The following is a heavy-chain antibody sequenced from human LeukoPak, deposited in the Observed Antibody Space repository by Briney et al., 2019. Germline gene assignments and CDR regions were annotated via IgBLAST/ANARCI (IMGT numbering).Heavy chain of an antibody. J-gene: IGHJ4*02. CDR2: ISGSGGST. CDR3: AKANYYDSSGYLH. D-gene: IGHD3-22*01. V-gene: IGHV3-23*01. Sequence: PGGSLRLSCAASGFTFSSYAMSWVRQAPGQGLEWISAISGSGGSTYYADSVKGRFTISRDNSKNTLYLQMNSLRAEDTAVYYCAKANYYDSSGYLHWGQGTLVTVYS. CDR1: GFTFSSYA.